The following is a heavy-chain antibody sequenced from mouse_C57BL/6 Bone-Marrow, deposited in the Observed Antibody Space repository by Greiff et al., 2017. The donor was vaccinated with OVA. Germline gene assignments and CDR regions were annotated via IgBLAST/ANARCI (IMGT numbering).Heavy chain of an antibody. CDR2: IYPRSGNT. CDR3: ARYGSSLNFDY. D-gene: IGHD1-1*01. J-gene: IGHJ2*01. CDR1: GYTFTSYG. V-gene: IGHV1-81*01. Sequence: VQLQHSGAELARPGASVKLSCKASGYTFTSYGISWVKQITGQGLEWIGEIYPRSGNTYYNEKFKGKATLTADKSSSTAYMELRSLTSEDSAVYFCARYGSSLNFDYWGQGTTLTVSS.